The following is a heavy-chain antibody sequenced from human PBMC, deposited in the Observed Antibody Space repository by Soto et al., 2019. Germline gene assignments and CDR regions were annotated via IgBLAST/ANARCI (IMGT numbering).Heavy chain of an antibody. Sequence: HGESLKISCQGSGYTFTDYWIGWVRQLPGKGLECMGIIYPGDSDTRYSPSFQGHVTITVDKSTSTAYLQWNTLKASDNAMYYCATHLSHFRYYYYAMDVWGQGTTVTVSS. CDR1: GYTFTDYW. J-gene: IGHJ6*02. V-gene: IGHV5-51*01. D-gene: IGHD3-3*02. CDR3: ATHLSHFRYYYYAMDV. CDR2: IYPGDSDT.